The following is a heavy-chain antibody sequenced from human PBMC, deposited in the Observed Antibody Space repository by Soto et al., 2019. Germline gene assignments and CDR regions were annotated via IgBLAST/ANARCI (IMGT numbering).Heavy chain of an antibody. D-gene: IGHD2-15*01. CDR3: AKDSLGDYYYYGMDV. V-gene: IGHV3-23*01. CDR2: IGDSGSTT. CDR1: GFTFSRFA. Sequence: EVQLLESGGGLVQPGGSLRLSCAASGFTFSRFAMNWVRQAPGKGLEWVSGIGDSGSTTYYADSVKGRFTISRDNSKNTLFLQMNSLRAEDTAIYYCAKDSLGDYYYYGMDVWGHGTTVTVSS. J-gene: IGHJ6*02.